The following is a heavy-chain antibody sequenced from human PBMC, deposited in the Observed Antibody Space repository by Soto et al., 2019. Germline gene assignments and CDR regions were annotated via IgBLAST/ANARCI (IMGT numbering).Heavy chain of an antibody. V-gene: IGHV1-46*01. J-gene: IGHJ4*02. CDR2: IDPTHGST. Sequence: ASVKVSCKAAEYTFTTYYMHWVRQAPGQGLEWMGVIDPTHGSTTYAQKFQGRVTMTSDTSTNTVYMELSSLKSEDTAVYYCARVPYDTTGYYAFWGQGTMVTVYS. D-gene: IGHD3-22*01. CDR3: ARVPYDTTGYYAF. CDR1: EYTFTTYY.